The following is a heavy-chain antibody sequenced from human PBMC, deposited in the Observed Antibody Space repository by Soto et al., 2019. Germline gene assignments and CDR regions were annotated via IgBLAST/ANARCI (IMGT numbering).Heavy chain of an antibody. CDR2: IRSKTDGGTT. CDR1: GFTFSNAC. J-gene: IGHJ4*02. Sequence: GGSLRLSCAASGFTFSNACMSWVRQAPGKGLEWVGRIRSKTDGGTTDYAAPVNGRFTISRDDSQNTLYLQMNSLKAEDTAVYYCTTALQVTIFGVVPPRHWGQGTLVTVSS. V-gene: IGHV3-15*01. CDR3: TTALQVTIFGVVPPRH. D-gene: IGHD3-3*01.